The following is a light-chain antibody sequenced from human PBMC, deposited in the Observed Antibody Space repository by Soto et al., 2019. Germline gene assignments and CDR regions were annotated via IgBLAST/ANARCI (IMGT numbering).Light chain of an antibody. Sequence: EIVMTQSPATLSVSPGERATLSCRASQSVSSNLAWYQQKPGQAPRLLIYGASTRATGIPARFSGSGSGTEFTLIISSLQSEDFAVYYCQQYNNWLRTFGQGTKLEIK. CDR2: GAS. V-gene: IGKV3-15*01. CDR1: QSVSSN. J-gene: IGKJ2*01. CDR3: QQYNNWLRT.